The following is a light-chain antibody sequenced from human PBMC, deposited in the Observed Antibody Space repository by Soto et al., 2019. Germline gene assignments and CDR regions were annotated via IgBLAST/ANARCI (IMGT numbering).Light chain of an antibody. J-gene: IGKJ4*01. Sequence: DIQMTQSPSSVSASVGDSVTITCRASQGISSWLAWFQQQPGKAPKLLIYKATNLQTGVPSRFSGSGSGTEFPLTIRSLQPEDFATYYCQQASSFPLTFGGGTKVEIK. CDR3: QQASSFPLT. V-gene: IGKV1-12*01. CDR2: KAT. CDR1: QGISSW.